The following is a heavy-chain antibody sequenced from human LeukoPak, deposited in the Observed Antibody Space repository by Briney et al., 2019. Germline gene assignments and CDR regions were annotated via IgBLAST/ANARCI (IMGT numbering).Heavy chain of an antibody. J-gene: IGHJ4*02. CDR1: CGSFTGYH. V-gene: IGHV4-34*01. CDR2: INHSGGT. D-gene: IGHD6-13*01. CDR3: ARGSEIAAATTGFYFDY. Sequence: SSETLSLTCAVYCGSFTGYHWSWIRQPPGKGLEWIGEINHSGGTNYNPSLKSRVTISVDTSKNQFSLRLSSVTAADTAFYYCARGSEIAAATTGFYFDYWGQGTLVTVSS.